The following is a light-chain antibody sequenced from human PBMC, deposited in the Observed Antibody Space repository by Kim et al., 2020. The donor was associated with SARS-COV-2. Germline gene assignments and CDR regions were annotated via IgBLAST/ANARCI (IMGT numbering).Light chain of an antibody. V-gene: IGKV3-20*01. J-gene: IGKJ1*01. CDR3: QEYDDSPPWT. Sequence: PGEGATLSCRASQIVCSNCVAWYQQKPGQAPRIIIHSASRRATGIPERFSGSGSGTDFTLTISRLEPEDFAVYYCQEYDDSPPWTFGQGTKVDIK. CDR1: QIVCSNC. CDR2: SAS.